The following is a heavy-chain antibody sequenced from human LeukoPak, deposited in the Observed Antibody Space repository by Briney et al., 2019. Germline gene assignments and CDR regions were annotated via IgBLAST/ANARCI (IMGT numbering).Heavy chain of an antibody. J-gene: IGHJ3*02. CDR2: IHYDGTNE. D-gene: IGHD6-19*01. V-gene: IGHV3-30*02. Sequence: GGSLRLSCAASGFTFSSYGMHWVRQAPGKGLEWVAFIHYDGTNEYYADSVKGRFTISRDNSKNTLYLQMNSLRAEDTAVYYCAKDLYSSGWYRRSVAFDIWGQGTMATVSS. CDR3: AKDLYSSGWYRRSVAFDI. CDR1: GFTFSSYG.